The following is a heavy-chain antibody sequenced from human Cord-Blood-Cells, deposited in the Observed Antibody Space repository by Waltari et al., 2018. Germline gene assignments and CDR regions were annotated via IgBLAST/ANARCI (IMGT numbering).Heavy chain of an antibody. CDR3: AKDLTGDWFDP. J-gene: IGHJ5*02. D-gene: IGHD7-27*01. CDR2: ISGSGGST. Sequence: DVQLVESGGGLVKPGGSLRLSCAASGFTIRCYAMRWVRQAPGKGLKWVSAISGSGGSTYYADSVKGRFTISRDNSKNTLYLPVNSLRAEDTAVYYCAKDLTGDWFDPWGQGTLVTVSS. V-gene: IGHV3-23*04. CDR1: GFTIRCYA.